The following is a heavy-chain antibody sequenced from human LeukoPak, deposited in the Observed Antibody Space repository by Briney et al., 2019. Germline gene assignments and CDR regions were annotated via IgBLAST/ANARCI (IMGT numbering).Heavy chain of an antibody. CDR2: IWKDGSNI. CDR1: GFTFSSYG. CDR3: SGNFYGSGTFDY. Sequence: PGGSLRLSCAASGFTFSSYGMHWVRQAQGKGLEWVAFIWKDGSNINYADSVKGRFTISRDNSMNTLYLQMNSLRAEDAAMYYCSGNFYGSGTFDYWGQGTLVTVSS. V-gene: IGHV3-30*02. D-gene: IGHD3-10*01. J-gene: IGHJ4*02.